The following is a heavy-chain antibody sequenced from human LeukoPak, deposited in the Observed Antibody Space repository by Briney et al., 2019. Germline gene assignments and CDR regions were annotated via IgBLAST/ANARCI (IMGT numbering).Heavy chain of an antibody. Sequence: GGSLRLSCKASGFTFGDYAMSWVRQAPRKGRECGGFIRSKAYGGTTEYAASVKGRVTISRDDSKSIAYLQMNSLKSEDTAVYYCTRDIGCSSTSCYLWNYHYYYMDVWGKGTTVTVSS. CDR3: TRDIGCSSTSCYLWNYHYYYMDV. V-gene: IGHV3-49*04. CDR2: IRSKAYGGTT. D-gene: IGHD2-2*01. J-gene: IGHJ6*03. CDR1: GFTFGDYA.